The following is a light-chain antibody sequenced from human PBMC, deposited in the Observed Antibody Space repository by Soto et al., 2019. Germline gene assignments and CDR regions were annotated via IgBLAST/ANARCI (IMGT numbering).Light chain of an antibody. Sequence: EIVMTQSPLALSVTPGESASISCRSSQSLLHSNGNNYFDWYLQKPGQSPQLLIYLGSNRASGVPDRFSGSGSVTDFTLKISGVEAEDVGVYYCMQALQTPLTFGQGTRLEIK. CDR1: QSLLHSNGNNY. CDR2: LGS. V-gene: IGKV2-28*01. J-gene: IGKJ5*01. CDR3: MQALQTPLT.